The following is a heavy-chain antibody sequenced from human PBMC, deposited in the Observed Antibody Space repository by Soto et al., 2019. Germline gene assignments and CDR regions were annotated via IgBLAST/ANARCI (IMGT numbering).Heavy chain of an antibody. CDR3: ARHPSRKRFLEWLLNWFDP. Sequence: PSETLFLTCTVSGCSLSSSNYYWAWVRQPPGEGLEWIGSIFYSRNTYYNPSLKSRVTISVDTSKNQFSLKLSSVTAADTAVYYCARHPSRKRFLEWLLNWFDPWGQGTLVTVPS. D-gene: IGHD3-3*01. CDR2: IFYSRNT. V-gene: IGHV4-39*01. CDR1: GCSLSSSNYY. J-gene: IGHJ5*02.